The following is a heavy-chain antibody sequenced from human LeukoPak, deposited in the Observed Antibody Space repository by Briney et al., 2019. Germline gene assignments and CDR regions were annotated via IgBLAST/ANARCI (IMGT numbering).Heavy chain of an antibody. J-gene: IGHJ4*02. V-gene: IGHV1-8*01. CDR1: GYTFTSYD. D-gene: IGHD4-23*01. CDR3: ARTPRGGNSGNFDY. Sequence: ASVKVSCKASGYTFTSYDMNWVRQATGQGLEWMGWMNPNSGNTGYAQKFQGRVTMTRNTSISTAYMELSSLRSEDTAVYYCARTPRGGNSGNFDYWGQGTLVTVSS. CDR2: MNPNSGNT.